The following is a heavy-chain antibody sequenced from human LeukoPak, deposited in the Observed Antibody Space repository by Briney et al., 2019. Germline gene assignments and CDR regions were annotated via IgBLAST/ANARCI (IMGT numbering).Heavy chain of an antibody. D-gene: IGHD6-13*01. CDR3: ARDRRSSSLFDY. Sequence: ASVKVSCKTSGYTFTGYYMHWVRQAPGQGLEWMGWINPNSGGTNYAQKFQGRVTMTRDTSISTAYMELSRLRSNDTAVYYCARDRRSSSLFDYRGQGTLVTVSS. V-gene: IGHV1-2*02. CDR2: INPNSGGT. CDR1: GYTFTGYY. J-gene: IGHJ4*02.